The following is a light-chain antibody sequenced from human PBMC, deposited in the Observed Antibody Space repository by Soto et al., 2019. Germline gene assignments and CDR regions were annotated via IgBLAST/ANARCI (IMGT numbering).Light chain of an antibody. V-gene: IGKV1-39*01. Sequence: DIQMTQSPSSLSASVGDRVTITCRASQSISSYLNWYQQKPGKAPKLLIYAASSLQSGVPSRFNGNGSGNDFTLTISRLQPEDFATYYCQQSYSTPRTFGQGTKLEIK. CDR3: QQSYSTPRT. CDR1: QSISSY. J-gene: IGKJ2*01. CDR2: AAS.